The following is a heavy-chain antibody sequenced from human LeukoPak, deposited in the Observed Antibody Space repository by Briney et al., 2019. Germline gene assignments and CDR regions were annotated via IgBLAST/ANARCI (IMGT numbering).Heavy chain of an antibody. CDR2: ITGSGGST. J-gene: IGHJ4*02. CDR1: GFTFSSYS. V-gene: IGHV3-23*01. D-gene: IGHD6-19*01. Sequence: GGSLRLSCAASGFTFSSYSMNWVRQAPGKGLEWVSAITGSGGSTYYADSVRGRFTISRDNSKNTLFLQMNSLRAEDTAVYYCAKRVSGWYQIDYWGQGTLVTVSS. CDR3: AKRVSGWYQIDY.